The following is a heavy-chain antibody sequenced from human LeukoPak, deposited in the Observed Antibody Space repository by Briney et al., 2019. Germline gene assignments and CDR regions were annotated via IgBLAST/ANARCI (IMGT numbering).Heavy chain of an antibody. Sequence: SETLSLTCTVSDDSISDYYRGWIRQPPRKGLEWIGYFHNSGTSTYNPSLKSRVTISADTSKNQFSLKLNSLTTADTAVYYCARIPVITMIVVVPVGYFDLWGRGTLVTVSS. V-gene: IGHV4-59*01. CDR1: DDSISDYY. D-gene: IGHD3-22*01. J-gene: IGHJ2*01. CDR3: ARIPVITMIVVVPVGYFDL. CDR2: FHNSGTS.